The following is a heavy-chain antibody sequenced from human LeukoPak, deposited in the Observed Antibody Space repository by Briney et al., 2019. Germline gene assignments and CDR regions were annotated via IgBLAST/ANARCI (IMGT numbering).Heavy chain of an antibody. CDR2: INLSGGST. J-gene: IGHJ5*02. CDR1: GYTFTSYY. V-gene: IGHV1-46*01. Sequence: ASVKVSCKASGYTFTSYYMHWVRQAPGQGLEWMGIINLSGGSTSYAQKFQGRVTMTRDTSTSTVYMELRSLRSEDTAVYYCARGARVLKYCSGGSCYESNRFDPWGQGTLVTVSS. D-gene: IGHD2-15*01. CDR3: ARGARVLKYCSGGSCYESNRFDP.